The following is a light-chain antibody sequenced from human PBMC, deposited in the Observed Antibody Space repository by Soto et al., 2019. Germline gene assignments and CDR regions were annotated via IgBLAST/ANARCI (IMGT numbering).Light chain of an antibody. Sequence: QSALTQPASVSGSPGQSITISCTGTSSDVGAYDYVSWSQQQPGTAPKLLIYEISNRPSGVSNRFSASKSGNTASLTILGLQHEDEADYYCSYYTRRTNLMFGGGTKVTVL. CDR2: EIS. CDR3: SYYTRRTNLM. J-gene: IGLJ3*02. CDR1: SSDVGAYDY. V-gene: IGLV2-14*01.